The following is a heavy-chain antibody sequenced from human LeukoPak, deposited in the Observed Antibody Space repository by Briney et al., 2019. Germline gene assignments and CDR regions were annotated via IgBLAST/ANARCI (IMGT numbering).Heavy chain of an antibody. D-gene: IGHD2-15*01. CDR3: TNIYCSGGICSYFDD. J-gene: IGHJ4*02. Sequence: GGSLRLPCAASGFTFSSYWMTWVRQAPGKGLEWVANINQGGTGKYYVDSVKGRFTISRDNAKNSLYLQMNSLRAEDTAVYYCTNIYCSGGICSYFDDWGQGTLVTVSS. CDR2: INQGGTGK. V-gene: IGHV3-7*01. CDR1: GFTFSSYW.